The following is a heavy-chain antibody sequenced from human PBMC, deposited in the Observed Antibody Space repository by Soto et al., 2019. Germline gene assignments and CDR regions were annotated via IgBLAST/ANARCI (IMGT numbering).Heavy chain of an antibody. D-gene: IGHD3-10*01. J-gene: IGHJ3*02. CDR3: ARGVYGSGNYYTGPSAFDI. Sequence: QVQLEQSGAEVKKPGSSVKVSCKASGGTLSDHGVAWLRQAPGQGLEWMGGTIPVFNTAKYAQKFQGRGTVTADKFTNIAYMELSRLRSEDTAFYFCARGVYGSGNYYTGPSAFDIWGQGTMVIVSS. CDR2: TIPVFNTA. CDR1: GGTLSDHG. V-gene: IGHV1-69*06.